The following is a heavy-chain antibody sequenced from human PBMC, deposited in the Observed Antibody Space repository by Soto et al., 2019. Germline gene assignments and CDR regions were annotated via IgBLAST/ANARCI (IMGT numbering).Heavy chain of an antibody. CDR2: IYHSGRT. D-gene: IGHD7-27*01. J-gene: IGHJ6*02. Sequence: QVQLQESGPGLVKPSGTLSLTCGVSGGSIISNNWWTWVRQSPGKGLEWIGEIYHSGRTKYNPSLKGRVSISIDTSKNQFSLKVNSVTAADTAVYYCATCQLGKYYYAMDVWGQGTTVTVSS. CDR3: ATCQLGKYYYAMDV. CDR1: GGSIISNNW. V-gene: IGHV4-4*02.